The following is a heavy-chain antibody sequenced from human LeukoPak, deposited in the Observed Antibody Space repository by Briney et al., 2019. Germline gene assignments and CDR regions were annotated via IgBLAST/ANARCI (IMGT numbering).Heavy chain of an antibody. CDR2: ISSSGSTI. CDR1: GFTFSSYE. D-gene: IGHD6-19*01. CDR3: AREDIAVAGSAFDI. J-gene: IGHJ3*02. V-gene: IGHV3-48*03. Sequence: GGSLRLSCAASGFTFSSYEMNWVREAPGKGLEWVSYISSSGSTIYYADSVKGRFTISRDNAKNSLYLQMNRLRAEDTAVYYCAREDIAVAGSAFDIWGQGTMVTVSS.